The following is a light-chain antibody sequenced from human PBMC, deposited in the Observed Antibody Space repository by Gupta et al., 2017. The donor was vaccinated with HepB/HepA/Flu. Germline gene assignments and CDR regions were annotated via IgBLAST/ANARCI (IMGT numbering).Light chain of an antibody. Sequence: DSYITLSPSSVSASVGDRITIPCRATQGFSNYLAWYQQKPGKVPKLLIYAASTLETGVPSRFSGSGSGTDFTLTISSLQPEDVATYYCQKYNSAPWTFGQGTKVEIK. V-gene: IGKV1-27*01. CDR2: AAS. CDR3: QKYNSAPWT. J-gene: IGKJ1*01. CDR1: QGFSNY.